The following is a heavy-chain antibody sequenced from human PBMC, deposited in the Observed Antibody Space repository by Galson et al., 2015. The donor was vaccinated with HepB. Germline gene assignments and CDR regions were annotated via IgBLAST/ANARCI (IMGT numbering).Heavy chain of an antibody. CDR3: ARDNRDFWSGYYYYYMAV. Sequence: SLRLSCAASGFTFSSYWMHWVRQAPGKGLVWVSRINSDGSSTSYADSVKGRFTISRDNAKNTLYLQMNSLRAEDTAVYYCARDNRDFWSGYYYYYMAVWGKGTTVTVSS. V-gene: IGHV3-74*01. CDR2: INSDGSST. D-gene: IGHD3-3*01. CDR1: GFTFSSYW. J-gene: IGHJ6*03.